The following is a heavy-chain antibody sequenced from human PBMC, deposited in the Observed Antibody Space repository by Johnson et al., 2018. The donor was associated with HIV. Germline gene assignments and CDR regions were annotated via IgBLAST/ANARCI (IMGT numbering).Heavy chain of an antibody. V-gene: IGHV3-53*01. CDR1: GFTVSSNY. Sequence: VQLVESGGGLIQPGGSLRLSCAASGFTVSSNYMSWVRQAPGKGLEWVSVISSGGDTYYADSVKDRFTISRDNSKNTLYLQMNSLRAEDTAVYYCARVPWSLDAFDIWGQGTMVTVPS. CDR3: ARVPWSLDAFDI. CDR2: ISSGGDT. J-gene: IGHJ3*02. D-gene: IGHD2-15*01.